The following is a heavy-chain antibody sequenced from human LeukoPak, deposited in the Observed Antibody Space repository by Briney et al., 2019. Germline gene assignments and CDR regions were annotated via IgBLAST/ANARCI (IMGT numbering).Heavy chain of an antibody. CDR2: IYYSGST. Sequence: PSETLSLTCTVSGGSISSGDYYWSWIRQPPGKGLEWIGYIYYSGSTYYNPSLKSRVTISVDTSKNQFSLKLSSVTAADTAVYYCARDSSSSRGEYNWFDPWGQGTLVTVSS. V-gene: IGHV4-30-4*08. D-gene: IGHD6-6*01. J-gene: IGHJ5*02. CDR3: ARDSSSSRGEYNWFDP. CDR1: GGSISSGDYY.